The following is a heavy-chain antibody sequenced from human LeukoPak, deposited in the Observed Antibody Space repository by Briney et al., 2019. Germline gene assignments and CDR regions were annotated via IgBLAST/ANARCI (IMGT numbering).Heavy chain of an antibody. CDR1: GGSISSDGYY. Sequence: SQTLSLTCSVSGGSISSDGYYWSWIRQLPGKGLEWIGYIYHRGNTHYNPSLKGRITMSVDTSKSQFSLKLSSVTAADTAVYYCARGMVYSDYWGQGTLVTVSS. CDR3: ARGMVYSDY. J-gene: IGHJ4*02. D-gene: IGHD2-15*01. CDR2: IYHRGNT. V-gene: IGHV4-31*03.